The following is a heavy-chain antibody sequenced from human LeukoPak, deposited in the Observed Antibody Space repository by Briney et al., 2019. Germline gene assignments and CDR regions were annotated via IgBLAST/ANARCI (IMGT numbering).Heavy chain of an antibody. CDR3: ARDEYYFGSGSYFYFDY. CDR2: ISAYNGNT. Sequence: ASVKVSCKASGYTFTSYGISWVRQAPGQGLEWMGWISAYNGNTNYAQKLQGRVTMTTDTSANTAYMELRSLRSDDTAVYYCARDEYYFGSGSYFYFDYWGQGTLVTVSS. D-gene: IGHD3-10*01. J-gene: IGHJ4*02. CDR1: GYTFTSYG. V-gene: IGHV1-18*01.